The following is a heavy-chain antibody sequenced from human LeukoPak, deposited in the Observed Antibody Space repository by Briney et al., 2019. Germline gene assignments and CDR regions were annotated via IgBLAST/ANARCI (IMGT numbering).Heavy chain of an antibody. CDR3: ARDLYYYGSGSLPDY. CDR1: GFTFSSYA. V-gene: IGHV3-23*01. D-gene: IGHD3-10*01. Sequence: GSLRLSCAASGFTFSSYAMSWVRQAPGKGLEWVSAISGSGGSTYYADSVKGRFTISRDNSKNTLYLQMNSLRAEDTAVYYCARDLYYYGSGSLPDYWGQGTLVTVSS. CDR2: ISGSGGST. J-gene: IGHJ4*02.